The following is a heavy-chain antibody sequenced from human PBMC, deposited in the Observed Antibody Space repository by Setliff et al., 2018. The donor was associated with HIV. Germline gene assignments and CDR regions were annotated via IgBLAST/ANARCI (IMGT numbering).Heavy chain of an antibody. D-gene: IGHD2-15*01. CDR1: GGSISSSSYY. CDR2: IYYSGSI. V-gene: IGHV4-39*01. J-gene: IGHJ4*02. Sequence: SETLSLTCTVSGGSISSSSYYWGWIRQPPGKGLEWIGSIYYSGSIYHNPSLNSRVTTSVDKSKNQFSLKLSSVTAADTAMYYCASQYCSAGSCYSDYWGQGTLVTVSS. CDR3: ASQYCSAGSCYSDY.